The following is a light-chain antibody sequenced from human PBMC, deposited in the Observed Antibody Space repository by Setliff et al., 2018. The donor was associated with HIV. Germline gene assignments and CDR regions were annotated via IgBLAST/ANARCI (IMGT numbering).Light chain of an antibody. J-gene: IGLJ1*01. CDR2: DVT. CDR3: CSYAGTYTSLYV. Sequence: QSALTQPRSVSGSPGQSVTTXXTGTASDVGNYNYVSWYQQHPDKAPKLIIYDVTKRPSGVPDRFSGSKSGNTASLTISXXXXEDEGDYYCCSYAGTYTSLYVFGTGTKVTVL. V-gene: IGLV2-11*01. CDR1: ASDVGNYNY.